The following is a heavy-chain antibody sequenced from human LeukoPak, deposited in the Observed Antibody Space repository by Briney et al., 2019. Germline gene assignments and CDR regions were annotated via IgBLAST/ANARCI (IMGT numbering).Heavy chain of an antibody. CDR2: INGRGGTT. CDR1: GFTLSSHV. CDR3: TTRFGFTTCIYD. D-gene: IGHD1-14*01. V-gene: IGHV3-23*01. Sequence: GGSLRLSCAASGFTLSSHVMSWGRQAPGKGLEWVSYINGRGGTTDYADSVKGRFTMLRDSSKDTVFLQMNSLRAEDTAVYYCTTRFGFTTCIYDWGQGTTVTVSS. J-gene: IGHJ6*02.